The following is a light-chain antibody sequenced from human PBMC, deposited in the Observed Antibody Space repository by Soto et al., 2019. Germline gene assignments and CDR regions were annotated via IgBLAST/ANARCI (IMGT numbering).Light chain of an antibody. CDR3: SSYAGRGVGV. V-gene: IGLV2-23*02. CDR1: SSDVGTYDL. CDR2: EVT. J-gene: IGLJ2*01. Sequence: QSALTQPASVSGSPGQSITISCTGTSSDVGTYDLVSWYQQHPGEAPRLLIYEVTERPSGVSIRFSGSKSDYTASLTISGLQADDEADYYCSSYAGRGVGVFGGGNKLTVL.